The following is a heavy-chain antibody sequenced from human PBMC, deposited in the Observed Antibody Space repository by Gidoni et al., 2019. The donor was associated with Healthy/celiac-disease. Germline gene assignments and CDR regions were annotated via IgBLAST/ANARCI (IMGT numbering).Heavy chain of an antibody. CDR1: GFTFRSYA. D-gene: IGHD5-18*01. V-gene: IGHV3-23*01. CDR3: ASLGDPWIQLWFTDY. CDR2: ISGSACIT. J-gene: IGHJ4*02. Sequence: EVQLLEAGGGLVQPGGSLRLSCAAYGFTFRSYAMSWVRQAPGKGLGWVSAISGSACITYYAASVKGRFTISRDNSKNTLYLQMNSLRAEDTAVYYCASLGDPWIQLWFTDYWGQGTLVTVSS.